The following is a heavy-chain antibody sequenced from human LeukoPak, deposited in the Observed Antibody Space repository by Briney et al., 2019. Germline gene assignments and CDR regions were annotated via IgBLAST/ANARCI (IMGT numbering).Heavy chain of an antibody. Sequence: TASLSLTSTLSGGSTSRSSFYLCWIRQPPGKGLEWSGSIYYSGSTYSDPSLNSRVTISIDTSKNQFSLKLSSVTAADAAVYFCERMAAAGRWAYEYYYKDYWCKGSTGIVSS. CDR2: IYYSGST. CDR1: GGSTSRSSFY. V-gene: IGHV4-39*07. D-gene: IGHD6-13*01. CDR3: ERMAAAGRWAYEYYYKDY. J-gene: IGHJ6*03.